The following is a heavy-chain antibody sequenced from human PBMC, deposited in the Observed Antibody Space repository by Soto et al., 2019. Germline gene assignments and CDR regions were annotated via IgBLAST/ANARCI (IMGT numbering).Heavy chain of an antibody. CDR2: IYYSGST. CDR1: GGSISSGGYY. CDR3: ARSAYGDYEHWFDP. J-gene: IGHJ5*02. D-gene: IGHD4-17*01. Sequence: QVQLQESGPGLVKPSQTLSLTCTVSGGSISSGGYYWSWIRQHPGKGLEWIGYIYYSGSTYYNPSLKSRVTISVDTSKNQSSLKLSSVTAADTAVYYCARSAYGDYEHWFDPWGQGTLVTVSS. V-gene: IGHV4-31*03.